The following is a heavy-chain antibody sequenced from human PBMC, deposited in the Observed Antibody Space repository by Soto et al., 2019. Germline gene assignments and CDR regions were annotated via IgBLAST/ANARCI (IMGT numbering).Heavy chain of an antibody. V-gene: IGHV1-69*01. CDR1: GGTFAIYG. CDR3: ARVFYGPYQYESSDYNWDWRDP. J-gene: IGHJ5*02. D-gene: IGHD3-22*01. Sequence: QVQLVQSGAEVKKPGSSVKLSCKASGGTFAIYGINWVRQAPGQGLQWMGGIIPILGSTHYAQNFKYRLTITADESTTTAYMELSSLKSDDTAVYYCARVFYGPYQYESSDYNWDWRDPWGQGTLVTVSS. CDR2: IIPILGST.